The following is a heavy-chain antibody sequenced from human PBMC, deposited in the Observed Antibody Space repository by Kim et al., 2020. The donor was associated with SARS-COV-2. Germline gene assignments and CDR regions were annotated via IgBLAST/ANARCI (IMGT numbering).Heavy chain of an antibody. CDR2: ITGDGTTT. CDR3: ARDFFYSIDY. D-gene: IGHD2-21*01. V-gene: IGHV3-74*03. Sequence: GGSLRLSCAASGFTFTPTWMHWVRQAPGKGLVWVSRITGDGTTTYADSVKGRFTISRDNAKNTLYLQMDNLRAEDTAVYYCARDFFYSIDYWGQGALVTVSS. CDR1: GFTFTPTW. J-gene: IGHJ4*01.